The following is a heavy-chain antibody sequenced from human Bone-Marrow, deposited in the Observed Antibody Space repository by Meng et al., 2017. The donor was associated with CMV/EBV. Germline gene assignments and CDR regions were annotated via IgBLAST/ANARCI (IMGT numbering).Heavy chain of an antibody. V-gene: IGHV5-51*01. J-gene: IGHJ2*01. CDR3: ARNRYDSSGYYSIGGHWYFDL. Sequence: GESLKISCKGSGYNFTDYWIGWVRQMPGKGLEWMGIIYPGDADTTYSPSFQGQVTISADKSISTAYLQWSSLKASDTAMYYCARNRYDSSGYYSIGGHWYFDLWGRGTLVTVSS. D-gene: IGHD3-22*01. CDR2: IYPGDADT. CDR1: GYNFTDYW.